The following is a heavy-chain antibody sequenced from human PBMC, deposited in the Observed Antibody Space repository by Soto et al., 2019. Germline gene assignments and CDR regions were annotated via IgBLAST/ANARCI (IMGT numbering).Heavy chain of an antibody. CDR1: GFTFSSYG. J-gene: IGHJ4*02. V-gene: IGHV3-33*01. CDR3: ARELRYFDWLSPGVDY. Sequence: GGSLRLSCAASGFTFSSYGMHWVRQAPGKGLEWVAVIWYDGSNKYYADSVKGRFTISRDNSKNTLYLQMNSLRAEDTAVYYCARELRYFDWLSPGVDYWGQGTLVTVSS. CDR2: IWYDGSNK. D-gene: IGHD3-9*01.